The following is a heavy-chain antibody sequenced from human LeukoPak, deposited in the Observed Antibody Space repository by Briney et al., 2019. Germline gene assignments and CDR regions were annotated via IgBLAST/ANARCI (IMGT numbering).Heavy chain of an antibody. J-gene: IGHJ4*02. CDR1: GGSISSYY. Sequence: TSETLSLTCTVSGGSISSYYWSWIRQPPGKGLEWIGYIYYSGSTNYNPSLKSRVTISVDTSKNQFSLKLSSVTAADTAVYYCARGRGWYYYDSSGYYFDYWGQGTLVTVSS. CDR2: IYYSGST. CDR3: ARGRGWYYYDSSGYYFDY. D-gene: IGHD3-22*01. V-gene: IGHV4-59*12.